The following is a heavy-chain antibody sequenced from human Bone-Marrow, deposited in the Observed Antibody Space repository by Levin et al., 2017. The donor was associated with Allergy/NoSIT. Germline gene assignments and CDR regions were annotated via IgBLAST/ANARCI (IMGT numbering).Heavy chain of an antibody. CDR2: LYSDGST. CDR3: TRDTVVDPQMYDAIDI. D-gene: IGHD4-23*01. Sequence: GESLKISCAASGLTVSSNYMSWVRQAPGKGLEWVSILYSDGSTYYADSVKGRFTISRDSSKNTLYLQMNSLRAEDTAVYYCTRDTVVDPQMYDAIDIWGQGTLVAVSS. V-gene: IGHV3-66*01. CDR1: GLTVSSNY. J-gene: IGHJ3*02.